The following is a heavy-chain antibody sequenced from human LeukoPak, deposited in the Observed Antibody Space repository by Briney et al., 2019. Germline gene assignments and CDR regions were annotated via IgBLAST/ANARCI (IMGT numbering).Heavy chain of an antibody. CDR3: AKVVFSGVEWSLYSDH. Sequence: GGSLTLSCAASGLTISSYAMSWVRPAPGKGLEWVSGISGSSGHTYYADSVKGRFTISRDNSKNTLYLQMNSLRAEDTAVYYSAKVVFSGVEWSLYSDHWGQGTLVTVSS. V-gene: IGHV3-23*01. D-gene: IGHD3-3*01. CDR2: ISGSSGHT. J-gene: IGHJ4*02. CDR1: GLTISSYA.